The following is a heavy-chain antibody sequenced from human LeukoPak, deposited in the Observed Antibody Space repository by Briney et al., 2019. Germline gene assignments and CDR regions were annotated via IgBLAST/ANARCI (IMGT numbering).Heavy chain of an antibody. J-gene: IGHJ4*02. CDR3: ARGHRRVPAAPRYDY. D-gene: IGHD2-2*01. CDR1: GFTFSSYW. V-gene: IGHV3-74*01. CDR2: IDSNGRTI. Sequence: GGSLRLSCAASGFTFSSYWMHWVRQAPGKGLVWVSRIDSNGRTINYADSVKGRFTISRDNANSMLYLQMNSLRAEDSAVYYCARGHRRVPAAPRYDYWGQGTLVTVSS.